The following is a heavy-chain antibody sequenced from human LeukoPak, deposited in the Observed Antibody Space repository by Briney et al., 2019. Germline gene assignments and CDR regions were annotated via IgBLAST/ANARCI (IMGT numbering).Heavy chain of an antibody. J-gene: IGHJ4*02. D-gene: IGHD5-12*01. V-gene: IGHV3-21*01. CDR3: ASVDIVARSGDY. CDR2: ISSSSSYK. Sequence: GGSLRLSCAASGFTFSSYSMNWVRQAPGKGLEWVSSISSSSSYKYYADSVKGRFTISRDNAKNSLYLQMNSLRAEDTAVYYCASVDIVARSGDYWGQGTLVTVSS. CDR1: GFTFSSYS.